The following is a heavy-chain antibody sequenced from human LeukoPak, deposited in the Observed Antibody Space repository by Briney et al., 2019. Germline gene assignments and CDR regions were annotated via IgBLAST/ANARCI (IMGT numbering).Heavy chain of an antibody. CDR1: CDSISSYY. CDR3: ARQSKSGSRDPFDI. CDR2: ISSSGST. D-gene: IGHD1-26*01. Sequence: SETLSLTGTVSCDSISSYYWSWIRQPPGKGLEWIGYISSSGSTHYNPSLNSRVTMSVDTSNNQFSLKLSSVSAANTAAYYRARQSKSGSRDPFDIWLLGTMVTVSS. J-gene: IGHJ3*02. V-gene: IGHV4-59*08.